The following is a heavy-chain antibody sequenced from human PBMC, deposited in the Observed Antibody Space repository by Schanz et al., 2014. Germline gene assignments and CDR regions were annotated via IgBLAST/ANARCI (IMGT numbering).Heavy chain of an antibody. Sequence: QVQLVESGGDVVQPGRSLRLSCAASGFTFSSYGMHWVRQAPGKGLEWVAVIWYDGNNKYYADSVKGRFTISRDNSKNTLYLEMNSLRAEDTALYYCAKDMHKDYGGKPQAFDIWGQGTMVTVSS. V-gene: IGHV3-33*06. D-gene: IGHD4-17*01. J-gene: IGHJ3*02. CDR3: AKDMHKDYGGKPQAFDI. CDR1: GFTFSSYG. CDR2: IWYDGNNK.